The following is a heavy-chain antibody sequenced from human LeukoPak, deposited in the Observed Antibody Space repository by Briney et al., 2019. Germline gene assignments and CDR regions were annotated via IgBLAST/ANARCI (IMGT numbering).Heavy chain of an antibody. CDR3: AKDLPRYCSGGSCYSGFDY. V-gene: IGHV3-9*01. CDR2: INWNSGSI. CDR1: GFSFNEYA. D-gene: IGHD2-15*01. Sequence: GGSLRLSCAASGFSFNEYAMHWARQAPGKGLEWVSGINWNSGSIGYADSVKGRFTTSRDNANNSLYLQMNSLRAEDTALYYCAKDLPRYCSGGSCYSGFDYWGQGTLVTVSS. J-gene: IGHJ4*02.